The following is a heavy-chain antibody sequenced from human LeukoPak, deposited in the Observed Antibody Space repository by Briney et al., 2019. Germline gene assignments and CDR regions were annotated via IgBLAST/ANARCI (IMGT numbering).Heavy chain of an antibody. V-gene: IGHV3-74*01. J-gene: IGHJ3*02. CDR2: INTDGSRT. CDR3: AKELGPFDAFDI. CDR1: GFSNYW. D-gene: IGHD1-26*01. Sequence: GGSLRLSCAASGFSNYWMHWVRQAPGKGLVWVSRINTDGSRTSYADSVKGRFTSSRDNSKNTLYLQMDSLRPDDTAVYYCAKELGPFDAFDIWGQGTMVTVSS.